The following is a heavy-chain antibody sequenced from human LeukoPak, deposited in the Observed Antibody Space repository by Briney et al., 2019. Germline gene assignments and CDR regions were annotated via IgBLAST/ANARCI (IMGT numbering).Heavy chain of an antibody. Sequence: SVKVSCRASGGTFSSYAISWVRQAPGQGLEWMGGIIPIFGTANYAQTFQGRVFITRDTSINTAYMELSSLGSDDTAVYYCARDGRGSRSSWFDRWGQGTLVIVSS. D-gene: IGHD3-10*01. CDR1: GGTFSSYA. CDR2: IIPIFGTA. CDR3: ARDGRGSRSSWFDR. V-gene: IGHV1-69*05. J-gene: IGHJ5*02.